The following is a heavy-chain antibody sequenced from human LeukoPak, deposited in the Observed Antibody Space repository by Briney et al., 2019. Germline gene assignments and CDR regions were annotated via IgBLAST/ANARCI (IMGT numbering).Heavy chain of an antibody. CDR1: GFTFSSYA. D-gene: IGHD3-10*01. CDR2: INASGYST. Sequence: GGSLRLSCAASGFTFSSYAMSWVRQAPGKGLVWVSAINASGYSTYYADSVKGRFTISRDNSRNTLYLQMNSLRADDTAVYYCAQVPVRGVIHWGQGTLVTVSS. CDR3: AQVPVRGVIH. V-gene: IGHV3-23*01. J-gene: IGHJ4*02.